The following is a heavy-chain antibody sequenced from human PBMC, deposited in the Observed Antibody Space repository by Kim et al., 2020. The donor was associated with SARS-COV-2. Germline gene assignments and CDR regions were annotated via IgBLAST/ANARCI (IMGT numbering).Heavy chain of an antibody. V-gene: IGHV1-46*01. J-gene: IGHJ6*02. CDR3: ARLDSSGYFYGMDV. D-gene: IGHD3-22*01. Sequence: YAQRFQGGVTMTRDKSTSTVYMELSSLKSEDTAVYYCARLDSSGYFYGMDVWGQGTTVTVSS.